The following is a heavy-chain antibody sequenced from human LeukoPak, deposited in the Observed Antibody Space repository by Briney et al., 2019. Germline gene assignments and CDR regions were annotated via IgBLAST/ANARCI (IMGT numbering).Heavy chain of an antibody. Sequence: SETLSLTCTVSGGSISSDYWSWIRQPPGKGLEWIGEINHSGSNNYNPSLKSRVTISVDTSKNLFSLKLSSVTAADTAVYYCARGRRIAARRRGAFDIWGQGTMVTVSS. D-gene: IGHD6-6*01. CDR3: ARGRRIAARRRGAFDI. V-gene: IGHV4-34*01. CDR2: INHSGSN. J-gene: IGHJ3*02. CDR1: GGSISSDY.